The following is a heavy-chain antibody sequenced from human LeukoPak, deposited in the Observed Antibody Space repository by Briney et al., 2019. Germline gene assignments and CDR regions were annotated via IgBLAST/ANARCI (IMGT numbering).Heavy chain of an antibody. V-gene: IGHV4-39*07. CDR1: GGSISSSSYY. CDR2: IYYSGST. CDR3: ARSVEGYCSGGSRYSYYYYMDV. D-gene: IGHD2-15*01. Sequence: SETLSLTCIVSGGSISSSSYYWGWIRQPPGKGLEWIGSIYYSGSTYYNPSLKSRVTISVDTSKNQFSLKLSSVTAADTAVYYCARSVEGYCSGGSRYSYYYYMDVWGKGTTVTVSS. J-gene: IGHJ6*03.